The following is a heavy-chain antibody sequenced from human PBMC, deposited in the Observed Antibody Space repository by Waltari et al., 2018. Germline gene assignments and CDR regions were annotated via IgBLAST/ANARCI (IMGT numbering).Heavy chain of an antibody. Sequence: QVQLQESGPGLVKPSQTLSLTCTVSGGSISSGDYYWSWIRQPPGKGLECIGYIYYSGSTYYNPSLKSRVTISVDTSKNQFSLKLSSVTAADTAVYYCARVIVVVVAATPRGYYYYMDVWGKGTTVTVSS. CDR3: ARVIVVVVAATPRGYYYYMDV. CDR1: GGSISSGDYY. V-gene: IGHV4-30-4*08. D-gene: IGHD2-15*01. J-gene: IGHJ6*03. CDR2: IYYSGST.